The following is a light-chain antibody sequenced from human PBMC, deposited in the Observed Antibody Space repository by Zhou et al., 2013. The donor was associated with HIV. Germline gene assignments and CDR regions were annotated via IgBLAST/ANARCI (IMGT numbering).Light chain of an antibody. J-gene: IGKJ3*01. CDR3: QQSYGIPRT. V-gene: IGKV1-39*01. Sequence: DIQMTQSPSSLSASVGDRVTITCRTRVSIRTFLNWYQQKPGKTPDLLIYDASNLQSGIPSRFNGSGSGTQFTLTINSLRPEDFATYYCQQSYGIPRTFGPGTKVDIK. CDR1: VSIRTF. CDR2: DAS.